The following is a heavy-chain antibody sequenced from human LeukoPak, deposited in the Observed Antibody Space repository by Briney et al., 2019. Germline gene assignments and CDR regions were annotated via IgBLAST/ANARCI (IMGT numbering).Heavy chain of an antibody. CDR2: IQYDGNKT. D-gene: IGHD3-22*01. J-gene: IGHJ4*02. CDR1: GFIFSNYG. CDR3: ARGPPALYYYDSSGYWDY. V-gene: IGHV3-30*02. Sequence: GGSLRLSCAASGFIFSNYGMHWVRQSPGKGLEWVTFIQYDGNKTYYADSVKGRFTISRDNAKNSVFLQMNSLRAEDTAVYYCARGPPALYYYDSSGYWDYWGQGTLVTVSS.